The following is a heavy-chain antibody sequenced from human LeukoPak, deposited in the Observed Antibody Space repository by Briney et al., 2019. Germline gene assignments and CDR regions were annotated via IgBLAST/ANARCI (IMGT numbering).Heavy chain of an antibody. D-gene: IGHD6-13*01. CDR3: ARANIAAAGIKGYYYYYMDV. Sequence: PSETLSLTCTVSSGSISSGGYYWSWIRQHPGKGLEWIGYIYYSGSTYYNPSLKSRVTISVDTSKNQFSLKLSSVTAADTAVYYCARANIAAAGIKGYYYYYMDVWGKGTTVTVSS. J-gene: IGHJ6*03. V-gene: IGHV4-31*03. CDR1: SGSISSGGYY. CDR2: IYYSGST.